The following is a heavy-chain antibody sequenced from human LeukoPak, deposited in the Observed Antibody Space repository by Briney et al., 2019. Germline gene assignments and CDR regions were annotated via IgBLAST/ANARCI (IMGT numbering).Heavy chain of an antibody. CDR1: GYTFTSYA. D-gene: IGHD6-19*01. CDR2: INTNTGNP. CDR3: ARDLSPTFIAVAGSVGVRFDY. Sequence: GASVKVSCKASGYTFTSYAMNWVRQAPGLGLEWMGWINTNTGNPTYAQGFTGRFVFSLDTSVSTAYLQISSLKAEDTAVYYCARDLSPTFIAVAGSVGVRFDYWGQGTLVTVSS. V-gene: IGHV7-4-1*02. J-gene: IGHJ4*02.